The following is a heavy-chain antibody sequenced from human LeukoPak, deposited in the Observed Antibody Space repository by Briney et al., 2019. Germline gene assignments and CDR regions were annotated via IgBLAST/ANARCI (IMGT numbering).Heavy chain of an antibody. CDR3: ALVTTYYYYMDV. CDR2: INHSGST. D-gene: IGHD4-17*01. CDR1: GGSFSGYY. Sequence: SETLSLTCAVYGGSFSGYYWSWIRQPPGKGLEWIGEINHSGSTNYNPSLKSRVTISVDTSKNQFSLKLSSVTAADTAVYYCALVTTYYYYMDVWGKGTTVTVSS. V-gene: IGHV4-34*01. J-gene: IGHJ6*03.